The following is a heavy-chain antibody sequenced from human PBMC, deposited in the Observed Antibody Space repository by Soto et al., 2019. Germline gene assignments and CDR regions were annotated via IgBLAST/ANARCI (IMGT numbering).Heavy chain of an antibody. V-gene: IGHV3-23*01. J-gene: IGHJ4*02. D-gene: IGHD3-22*01. CDR1: GFPCCRDA. CDR2: ISGSGSTI. Sequence: PGWSPGRSHAACGFPCCRDAGSRVPPASGKGPEWISSISGSGSTIYYADSVKGRFTISRDNSKNTLYLQMSSLRAEDTAVYYCAKVFYYYDSSGYYYFDYCGQGTLVTVSS. CDR3: AKVFYYYDSSGYYYFDY.